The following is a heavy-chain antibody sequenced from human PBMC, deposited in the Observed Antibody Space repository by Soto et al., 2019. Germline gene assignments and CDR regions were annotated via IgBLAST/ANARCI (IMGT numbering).Heavy chain of an antibody. CDR1: GGSFSGYY. V-gene: IGHV4-34*01. Sequence: SETLSLTCAVYGGSFSGYYWSWIRQPPGKGLEWIGEINHSGSTNYNPSLKSRVTISVDTSKNQFSLKLSSVTAADTAVYYCTYGDYDESSDYWGQGTLVTVSS. J-gene: IGHJ4*02. CDR3: TYGDYDESSDY. CDR2: INHSGST. D-gene: IGHD4-17*01.